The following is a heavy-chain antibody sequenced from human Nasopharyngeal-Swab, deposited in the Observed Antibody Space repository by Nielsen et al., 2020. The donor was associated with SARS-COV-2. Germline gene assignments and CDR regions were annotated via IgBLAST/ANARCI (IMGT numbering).Heavy chain of an antibody. CDR2: IWYDGSNK. D-gene: IGHD3-10*01. CDR1: GFTFSSYG. CDR3: ARARFGSGNYYGFDY. Sequence: GESLKISCAASGFTFSSYGMHWVRQAPGKGLEWVAVIWYDGSNKYYADSVKGRFTISRDNSKNTLYLQMNSLRAEDTAVYYCARARFGSGNYYGFDYWGQGTPVTVSS. V-gene: IGHV3-33*01. J-gene: IGHJ4*02.